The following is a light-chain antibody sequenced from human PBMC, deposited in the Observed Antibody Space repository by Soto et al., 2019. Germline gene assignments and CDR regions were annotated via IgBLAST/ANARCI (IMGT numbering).Light chain of an antibody. CDR2: EVN. Sequence: QSVLTQPASVSGSPGQSITISCGGTSSDVGAYIYVSWYQQFPGKAPKLILYEVNNRPSGDSNRFSGSKSGTTASLTISGLQPEDEADYYCSAYSDIDTKVFGTGTKVPS. V-gene: IGLV2-14*03. CDR1: SSDVGAYIY. CDR3: SAYSDIDTKV. J-gene: IGLJ1*01.